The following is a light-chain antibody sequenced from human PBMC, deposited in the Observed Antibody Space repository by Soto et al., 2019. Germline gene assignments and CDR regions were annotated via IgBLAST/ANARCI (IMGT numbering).Light chain of an antibody. Sequence: QSVLTQPPSASGSPGQSVTISCTGTGSDVGGYNYVSWYQHHPGKAPKLMLYEVSTRPSGVPDRFSGSKSGNTASLTVSGLQAEDEADYYCSSYAGSNIYVVLGGGTKLTVL. V-gene: IGLV2-8*01. J-gene: IGLJ2*01. CDR2: EVS. CDR3: SSYAGSNIYVV. CDR1: GSDVGGYNY.